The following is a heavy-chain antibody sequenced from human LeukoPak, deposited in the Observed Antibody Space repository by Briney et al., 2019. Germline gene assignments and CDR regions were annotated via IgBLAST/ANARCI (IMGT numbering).Heavy chain of an antibody. CDR2: INPSGGST. CDR3: ARAGIFDY. D-gene: IGHD3-10*01. J-gene: IGHJ4*02. CDR1: GYTFTIYY. Sequence: ASVKDSCKASGYTFTIYYIHWVRQALGQGREWMGIINPSGGSTSYAQKFQGRVTMTRDTSTSTVYMELSSLRSEDTAVYYCARAGIFDYWGQGTLVTVSS. V-gene: IGHV1-46*01.